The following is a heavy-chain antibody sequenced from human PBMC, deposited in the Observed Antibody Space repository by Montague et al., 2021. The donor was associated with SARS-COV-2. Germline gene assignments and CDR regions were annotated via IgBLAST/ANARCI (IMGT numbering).Heavy chain of an antibody. CDR1: GASIISGGNP. J-gene: IGHJ3*01. V-gene: IGHV4-30-2*01. CDR2: TYQNGHP. Sequence: TRSLTCAVSGASIISGGNPWSWVRQPPGKGLEWLGYTYQNGHPSHNPSLKSRVTILIDASKNLMSLELTSVTAADTAIYFCARGIESLGFDVWGRGTLVTVSP. D-gene: IGHD2/OR15-2a*01. CDR3: ARGIESLGFDV.